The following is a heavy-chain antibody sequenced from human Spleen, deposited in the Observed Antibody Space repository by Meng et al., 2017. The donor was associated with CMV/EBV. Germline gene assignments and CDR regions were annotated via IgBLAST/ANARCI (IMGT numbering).Heavy chain of an antibody. D-gene: IGHD3-10*01. V-gene: IGHV3-23*01. CDR2: IIGSGGRT. J-gene: IGHJ4*02. CDR3: AKALGDYYFDY. Sequence: SCAASGVTFSRYAMTWVRQAPGKGLAWVSGIIGSGGRTYYADSVKGRFTISRDNSKNTMYLQMNSLRAEDTAVYYCAKALGDYYFDYWGQGTLVTVSS. CDR1: GVTFSRYA.